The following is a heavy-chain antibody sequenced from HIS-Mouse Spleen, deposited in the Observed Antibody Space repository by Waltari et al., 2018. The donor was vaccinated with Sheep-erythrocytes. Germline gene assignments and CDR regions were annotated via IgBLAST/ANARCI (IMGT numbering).Heavy chain of an antibody. CDR3: AREVQQLVRDAFDI. V-gene: IGHV4-59*01. J-gene: IGHJ3*02. CDR2: IYYSGST. D-gene: IGHD6-13*01. CDR1: GGSISSYY. Sequence: QVQLQESGPGLVKPSETLSLTCTVSGGSISSYYWSWIRQPPGKGLEWIGYIYYSGSTNYNPPLKSRVTISVDTSKNQFSLKLSSVTAADTAVYYCAREVQQLVRDAFDIWGQGTMVTVSS.